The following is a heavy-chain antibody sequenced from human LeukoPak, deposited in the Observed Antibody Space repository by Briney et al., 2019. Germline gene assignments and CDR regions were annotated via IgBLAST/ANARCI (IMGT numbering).Heavy chain of an antibody. CDR3: ARDQGPSNLVSGMDV. D-gene: IGHD1-1*01. Sequence: SETLSLTCTVSGGSISSYYWSWIRQPPGKGLEWIGYIYYSGSTNYNPSLKSRVTISVDTSKNQFSLKLSSVTAADTAVYYCARDQGPSNLVSGMDVWGQGTTVTVSS. V-gene: IGHV4-59*01. CDR1: GGSISSYY. J-gene: IGHJ6*02. CDR2: IYYSGST.